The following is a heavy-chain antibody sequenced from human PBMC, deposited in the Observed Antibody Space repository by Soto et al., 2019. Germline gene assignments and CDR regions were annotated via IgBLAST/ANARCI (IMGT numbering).Heavy chain of an antibody. J-gene: IGHJ5*02. CDR2: IYYSGST. CDR3: ARVTVAAAENLFDP. D-gene: IGHD6-13*01. CDR1: GGSISSYY. V-gene: IGHV4-59*01. Sequence: ASETLSLTCTVSGGSISSYYWSWIRQPPGKGLEWIGYIYYSGSTNYNPSLKSRVTISVDTSKNQFSLKLSSVTAADTAVYYCARVTVAAAENLFDPWGQGTLVTVSS.